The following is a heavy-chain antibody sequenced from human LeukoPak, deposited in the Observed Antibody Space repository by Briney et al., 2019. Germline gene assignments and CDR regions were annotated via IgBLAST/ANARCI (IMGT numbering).Heavy chain of an antibody. Sequence: GGSLRLSCTASGFTFGDYLMSWFRQAPGKGLEWIGFISGGTTEYAASVKGRVTIPRDDSTGIAYLQMNSLTTEDTAVYYCSRGSGWLSVYWGQGTLVTVSS. CDR1: GFTFGDYL. J-gene: IGHJ4*02. CDR2: ISGGTT. CDR3: SRGSGWLSVY. D-gene: IGHD6-19*01. V-gene: IGHV3-49*03.